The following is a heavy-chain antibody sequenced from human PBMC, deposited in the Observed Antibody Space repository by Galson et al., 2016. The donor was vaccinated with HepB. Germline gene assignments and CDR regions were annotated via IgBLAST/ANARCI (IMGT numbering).Heavy chain of an antibody. V-gene: IGHV3-23*01. J-gene: IGHJ4*02. CDR1: GFTFSSYA. D-gene: IGHD3-3*01. CDR3: AKDVQYGFWSALHNYFEY. CDR2: ISGTGDSI. Sequence: SLRLSCAASGFTFSSYAMSWVRQAPGKGLEWVSAISGTGDSIYYVDSVRGRFTISRDNSKNTLFLQINSLRAEDTAVFYCAKDVQYGFWSALHNYFEYWGQGTLVTVSS.